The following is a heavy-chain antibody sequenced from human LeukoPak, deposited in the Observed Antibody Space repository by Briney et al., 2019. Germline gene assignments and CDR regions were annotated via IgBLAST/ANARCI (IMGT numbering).Heavy chain of an antibody. D-gene: IGHD3-10*01. V-gene: IGHV1-18*01. CDR1: GYTFTSYG. CDR3: ARDLFPWFGELFEIETYYMDV. Sequence: GASVKVSCKASGYTFTSYGISWVRQAPGQGLEWIGWISAYNGNTNYAQKLQGRVTMTTDTSTSTAYMGLRSLGSDDAAVYYCARDLFPWFGELFEIETYYMDVWGKGTTVTVSS. J-gene: IGHJ6*03. CDR2: ISAYNGNT.